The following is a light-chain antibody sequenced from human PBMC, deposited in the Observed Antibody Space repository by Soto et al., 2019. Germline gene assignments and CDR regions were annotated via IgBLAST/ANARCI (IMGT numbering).Light chain of an antibody. V-gene: IGKV3D-15*01. Sequence: EIVMTQPPATLSVSPGERATLSCRASQSVRSHLAWFQQKPGQAPRLLMYGVSTRATGMPARFSGSGSGTEFTLTISSLESEDFADYYCQQNSHWPLTFGRGTKVDIK. CDR1: QSVRSH. CDR3: QQNSHWPLT. CDR2: GVS. J-gene: IGKJ4*01.